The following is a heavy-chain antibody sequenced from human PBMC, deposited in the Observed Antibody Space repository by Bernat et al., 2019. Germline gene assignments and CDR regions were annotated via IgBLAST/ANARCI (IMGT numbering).Heavy chain of an antibody. CDR1: GFSFSSYS. V-gene: IGHV3-21*01. Sequence: EVQLVESGGGLVKPGGSLRLSCAASGFSFSSYSMNWVRQAPGKGLEWVSSISSFSTYIYYADSLKGRFTISRDNAKNSLYLQMNSLRAEDTAVYDCAREGGTVALVGATTFAFDIWGQGTMVTVSS. CDR2: ISSFSTYI. CDR3: AREGGTVALVGATTFAFDI. D-gene: IGHD1-26*01. J-gene: IGHJ3*02.